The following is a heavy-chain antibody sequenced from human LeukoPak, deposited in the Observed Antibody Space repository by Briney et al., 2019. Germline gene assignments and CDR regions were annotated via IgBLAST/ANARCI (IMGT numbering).Heavy chain of an antibody. CDR2: ISYDGSNK. CDR3: ARGDYSNPMVFDY. Sequence: GGSLRLSCAASGFTFSSYAMHWVRQAPGKELEWVAVISYDGSNKYYADSVKGRFTISRDNSKNTLYLQMNSLRAEDTAVYYCARGDYSNPMVFDYWGQGTLVTVSS. J-gene: IGHJ4*02. D-gene: IGHD4-11*01. V-gene: IGHV3-30*01. CDR1: GFTFSSYA.